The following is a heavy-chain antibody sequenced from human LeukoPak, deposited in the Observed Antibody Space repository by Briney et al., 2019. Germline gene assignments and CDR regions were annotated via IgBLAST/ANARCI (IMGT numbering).Heavy chain of an antibody. CDR1: GNTFSSYS. CDR3: ARDQGGVGY. Sequence: GGSLRLSCVASGNTFSSYSMNWVRQAPGKGLEWVSYISSFSGTINYADSVKGRFTISRDNAKNSLYLQMNSLRAEDTAVYYCARDQGGVGYWGQGTLVTVSS. D-gene: IGHD3-16*01. J-gene: IGHJ4*02. V-gene: IGHV3-48*01. CDR2: ISSFSGTI.